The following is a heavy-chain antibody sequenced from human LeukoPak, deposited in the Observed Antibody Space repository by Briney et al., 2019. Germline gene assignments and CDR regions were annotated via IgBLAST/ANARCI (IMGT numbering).Heavy chain of an antibody. D-gene: IGHD1-26*01. CDR3: ATYVKWAAGDV. V-gene: IGHV3-48*04. J-gene: IGHJ6*02. Sequence: GGSLRLSCAASGFVFSSNSMIWVRQAPGKGLEWVSYISSSSSTIYYADSVKGRFTISRDNAKNSLFLQMNSLRAEDTAIYYCATYVKWAAGDVWGQGTTVSVSS. CDR1: GFVFSSNS. CDR2: ISSSSSTI.